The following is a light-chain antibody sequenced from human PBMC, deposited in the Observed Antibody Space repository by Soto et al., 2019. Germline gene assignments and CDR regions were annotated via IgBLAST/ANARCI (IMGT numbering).Light chain of an antibody. CDR1: QNIGSN. CDR2: GAS. J-gene: IGKJ2*01. Sequence: EVVMTQSPATLSASPGERVILSCRASQNIGSNLAWYQKRPGQAPRLLMYGASTRATETPARFSGSGSATDFTLTISSLQSEDFAVYYCQQYNNWPPYTFGQGTKLEIK. V-gene: IGKV3-15*01. CDR3: QQYNNWPPYT.